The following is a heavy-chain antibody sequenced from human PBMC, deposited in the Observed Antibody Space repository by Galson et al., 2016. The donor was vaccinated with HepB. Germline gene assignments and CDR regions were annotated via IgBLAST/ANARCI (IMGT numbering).Heavy chain of an antibody. V-gene: IGHV3-7*01. J-gene: IGHJ6*02. D-gene: IGHD4-17*01. CDR1: GFNFSSCW. CDR3: AREGLSDYGDYKYYYYALDV. Sequence: SLRLSCAASGFNFSSCWMTWVRQAPGKGLEWVANIKQDGSEKYYVDSVKGRFTISRDNAKNSRYLQMNSLRAEDKAVYYCAREGLSDYGDYKYYYYALDVWGQGTTVTVSS. CDR2: IKQDGSEK.